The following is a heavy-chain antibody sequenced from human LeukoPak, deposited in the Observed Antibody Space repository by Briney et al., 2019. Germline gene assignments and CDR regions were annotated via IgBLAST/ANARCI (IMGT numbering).Heavy chain of an antibody. J-gene: IGHJ4*02. Sequence: GGPLRLSCAASGFTFSSYSMNWVRQAPGKGLEWVSSISSSSSYIYYADSVKGRFTISRDNAKNSLYLQMNSLRAEDTAVYYCARVMGGGDYGLDYWGQGTLVTVSS. CDR1: GFTFSSYS. V-gene: IGHV3-21*01. CDR2: ISSSSSYI. D-gene: IGHD4-17*01. CDR3: ARVMGGGDYGLDY.